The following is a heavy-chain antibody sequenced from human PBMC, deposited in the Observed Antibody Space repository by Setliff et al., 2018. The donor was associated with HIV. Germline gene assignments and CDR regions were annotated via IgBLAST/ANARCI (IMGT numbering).Heavy chain of an antibody. Sequence: SVKVSCKASGVPFNYSFITWVRQAPGQGLEWMGGVVPTIHEATYAQKFQGRVTITADESATTVYMEMSGLTSEDTAIYYCARGADASGYFYREYFQHWGQGTLVTVSS. CDR3: ARGADASGYFYREYFQH. D-gene: IGHD3-22*01. CDR2: VVPTIHEA. J-gene: IGHJ1*01. V-gene: IGHV1-69*13. CDR1: GVPFNYSF.